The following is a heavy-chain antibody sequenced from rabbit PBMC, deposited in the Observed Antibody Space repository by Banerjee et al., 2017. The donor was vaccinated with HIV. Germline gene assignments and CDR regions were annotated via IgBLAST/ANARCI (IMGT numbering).Heavy chain of an antibody. V-gene: IGHV1S45*01. CDR3: ARNGYAGYGAGTADL. CDR1: GLDFSSSYW. CDR2: IDSGST. Sequence: EESGGDLVQPEGSLTLTCKASGLDFSSSYWICWVRQAPGKGLEWIGCIDSGSTYYASWAKGRFTISKTSSTTVTLQMTSLTAADTATYFCARNGYAGYGAGTADLWGQGTLVTVS. D-gene: IGHD7-1*01. J-gene: IGHJ4*01.